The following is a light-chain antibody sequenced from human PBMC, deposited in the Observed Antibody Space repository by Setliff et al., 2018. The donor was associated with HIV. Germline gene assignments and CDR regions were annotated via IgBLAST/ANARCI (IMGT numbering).Light chain of an antibody. V-gene: IGLV2-23*01. Sequence: QSALPQPASVSGSPGHSITISCTGSNNNLGSYNLVSWYQQLPGKAPKLLIYKDNKRPSGISNRFSGSKSGYTASLTISGLQADDEADYYCCSFAGSNIPYVFGTGTKVTVL. CDR3: CSFAGSNIPYV. J-gene: IGLJ1*01. CDR1: NNNLGSYNL. CDR2: KDN.